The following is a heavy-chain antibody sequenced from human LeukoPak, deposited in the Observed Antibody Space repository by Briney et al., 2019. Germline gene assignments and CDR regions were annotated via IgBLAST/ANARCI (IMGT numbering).Heavy chain of an antibody. D-gene: IGHD3-10*01. J-gene: IGHJ1*01. V-gene: IGHV4-34*01. CDR1: GGSFSGYY. CDR3: ARTTYYYGSGSPEYFQH. Sequence: SETLSLTCAVYGGSFSGYYWSWIRQPPGKGLEWIGEINHSGSTNYNPSLKSRVTISVDTSKNQFSLKLSSVTAADTAVYYCARTTYYYGSGSPEYFQHWGQGTLVTVSS. CDR2: INHSGST.